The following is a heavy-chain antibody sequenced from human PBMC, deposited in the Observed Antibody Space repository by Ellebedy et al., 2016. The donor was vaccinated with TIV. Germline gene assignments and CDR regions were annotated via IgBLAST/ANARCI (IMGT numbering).Heavy chain of an antibody. CDR2: ISYDGSNK. CDR1: GFTFSTYA. D-gene: IGHD2/OR15-2a*01. V-gene: IGHV3-30*07. CDR3: ARESCNNITCYFDY. Sequence: PGGSLRLSCAASGFTFSTYAMHWVRQAPGKGLEWVAVISYDGSNKYYADSVKGRFTISRDNSKNTLFLQMNSLRAEDTAVYYCARESCNNITCYFDYWGLGTLVTVSS. J-gene: IGHJ4*02.